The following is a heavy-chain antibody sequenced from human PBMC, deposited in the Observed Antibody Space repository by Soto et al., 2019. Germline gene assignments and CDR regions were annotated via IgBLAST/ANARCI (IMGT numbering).Heavy chain of an antibody. CDR2: ISTYNGNT. D-gene: IGHD3-22*01. Sequence: QVQLVQSGAEVKKPGASVKVSCKASGYTFTSYGISWVRQAPGQGLEWMGWISTYNGNTNYAQKLQGRVTMTTDTSTSTAYLELRRLRSDDTAVYYCARVPATGYYYDRSGYYYFDYWGQGTLVTVSS. CDR3: ARVPATGYYYDRSGYYYFDY. V-gene: IGHV1-18*01. J-gene: IGHJ4*02. CDR1: GYTFTSYG.